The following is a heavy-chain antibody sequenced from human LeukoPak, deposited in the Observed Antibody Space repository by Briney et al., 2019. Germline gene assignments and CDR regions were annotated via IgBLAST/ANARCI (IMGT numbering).Heavy chain of an antibody. Sequence: ASVKVSCKASGYTFTSYGISWVRQAPGQGLGWMGWISAYNGNTNYAQKLQGRVTMTTDTSTSTAYMELRSLRSDDTAVYYCARVLSSSRRVRQQLVRPYYFDYWGQGTLVTVSS. CDR1: GYTFTSYG. CDR2: ISAYNGNT. V-gene: IGHV1-18*01. J-gene: IGHJ4*02. CDR3: ARVLSSSRRVRQQLVRPYYFDY. D-gene: IGHD6-13*01.